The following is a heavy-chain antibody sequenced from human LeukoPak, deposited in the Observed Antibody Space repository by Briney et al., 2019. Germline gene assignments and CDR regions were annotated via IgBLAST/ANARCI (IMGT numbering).Heavy chain of an antibody. CDR2: ISWNSGSI. CDR1: GFTFDDYA. D-gene: IGHD1-26*01. V-gene: IGHV3-9*01. Sequence: GGSLRLSCAASGFTFDDYAMHWVRQAPGKGLEWVSGISWNSGSIGYADSVKGRFTISRDNAKNSLYLQMNSLRAEDTAVYYCAGWDLAGYWGQGTLVTVSS. J-gene: IGHJ4*02. CDR3: AGWDLAGY.